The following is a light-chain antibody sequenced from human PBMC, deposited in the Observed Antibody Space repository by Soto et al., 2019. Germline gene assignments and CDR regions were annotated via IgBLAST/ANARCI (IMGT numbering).Light chain of an antibody. CDR2: GAS. J-gene: IGKJ5*01. V-gene: IGKV3-20*01. Sequence: EIVMTQAPATLSVSPVERATLSCRASQSVSSYLAWYQQKPGQAPRLLIYGASSRATGIPDRFSGSGSGTDFTLTISSLEPEDFAVYYCQQYGTSPYTFGQGTRLEIK. CDR1: QSVSSY. CDR3: QQYGTSPYT.